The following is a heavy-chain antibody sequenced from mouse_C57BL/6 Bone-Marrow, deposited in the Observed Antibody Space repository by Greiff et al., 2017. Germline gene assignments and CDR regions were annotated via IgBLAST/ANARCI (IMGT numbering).Heavy chain of an antibody. V-gene: IGHV5-6*01. J-gene: IGHJ1*03. Sequence: EVQVVESGGDLVKPGGSLKLSCAASGFTFSSYGMSWVRQTPDKRLEWVATISSGGSYTYYPDSVKGRFTISRDNAKNTLYLQMSSLKSEDTAMYYCARLGYFDVWGTGTTVTVSS. CDR3: ARLGYFDV. CDR1: GFTFSSYG. CDR2: ISSGGSYT.